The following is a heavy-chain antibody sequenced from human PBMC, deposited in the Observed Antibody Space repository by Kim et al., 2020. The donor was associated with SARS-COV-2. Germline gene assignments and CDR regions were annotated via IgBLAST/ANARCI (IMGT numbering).Heavy chain of an antibody. J-gene: IGHJ3*02. CDR2: ISYDGSNK. V-gene: IGHV3-30*18. CDR3: AKGLAYDSSGYPSDAFDI. D-gene: IGHD3-22*01. CDR1: GFTFSSYG. Sequence: GGSLRLSCAASGFTFSSYGMHWVRQAPGKGLEWVAVISYDGSNKYYADSVKGRFTISRDNSKNTLYLQMNSLRAEDTAVYYCAKGLAYDSSGYPSDAFDIWGQGTMVTVSS.